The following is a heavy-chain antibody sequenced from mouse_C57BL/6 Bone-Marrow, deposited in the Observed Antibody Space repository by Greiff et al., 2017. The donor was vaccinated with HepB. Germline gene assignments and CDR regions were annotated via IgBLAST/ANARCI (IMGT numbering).Heavy chain of an antibody. V-gene: IGHV5-12*01. CDR2: ISNGGGST. CDR1: GFTFSDYY. D-gene: IGHD1-1*01. CDR3: ARDYYDSSPSYAMDY. J-gene: IGHJ4*01. Sequence: EVKLMESGGGLVQPGGSLKLSCAASGFTFSDYYMYWVRQTPEKRLEWVAYISNGGGSTYYPDTVKGRFTISRDNAKNTLYLQMSRLKSEDTAMYYCARDYYDSSPSYAMDYWGQGTSVTVSS.